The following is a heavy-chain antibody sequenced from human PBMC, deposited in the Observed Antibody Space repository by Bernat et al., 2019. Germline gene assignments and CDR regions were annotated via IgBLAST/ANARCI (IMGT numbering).Heavy chain of an antibody. CDR2: IWYDGSNK. Sequence: QVQLVESGGGVVQPGRSLRLSCAASGFTFSSYGMHWVRQAPGKGLEWVAVIWYDGSNKYYADSVKGRFNISRDNSKNTLYLQMNSLRAEDTAVYYCATFMHYGILTGYDAFDIWGQGTMVTVSS. V-gene: IGHV3-33*01. CDR3: ATFMHYGILTGYDAFDI. D-gene: IGHD3-9*01. CDR1: GFTFSSYG. J-gene: IGHJ3*02.